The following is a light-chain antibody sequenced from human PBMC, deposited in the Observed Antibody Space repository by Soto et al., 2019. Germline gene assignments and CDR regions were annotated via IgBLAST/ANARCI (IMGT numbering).Light chain of an antibody. V-gene: IGLV2-8*01. CDR2: EVT. CDR3: SSYAGSDTLV. CDR1: SSDVDIYNY. Sequence: QSVLTQPPSASGSPGQSVTISCTGTSSDVDIYNYVSWYQQHPGKAPKLIIYEVTKRPSGVPDRFSGSKSGNTASLTVSGLQTEDEAEYYCSSYAGSDTLVFGTGTKVTVL. J-gene: IGLJ1*01.